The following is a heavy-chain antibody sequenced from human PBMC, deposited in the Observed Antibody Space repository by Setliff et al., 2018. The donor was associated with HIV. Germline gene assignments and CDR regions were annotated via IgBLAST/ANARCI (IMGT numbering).Heavy chain of an antibody. CDR3: ARDLSHAVVVSASAFHI. J-gene: IGHJ3*02. D-gene: IGHD2-15*01. CDR1: GYSFTSYA. V-gene: IGHV1-69*13. Sequence: ASVKVSCKASGYSFTSYAISWVRQAPGQGLEWVGGIIPIFGTANYAQKFQGRVTVTADESTSTAYMELSSLRSEDTAVYYCARDLSHAVVVSASAFHIWGQGTMVTVSS. CDR2: IIPIFGTA.